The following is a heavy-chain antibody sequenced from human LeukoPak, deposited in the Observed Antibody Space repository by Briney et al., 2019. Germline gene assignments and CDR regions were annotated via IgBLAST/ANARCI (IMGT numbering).Heavy chain of an antibody. D-gene: IGHD6-19*01. J-gene: IGHJ4*02. V-gene: IGHV3-23*01. CDR1: GFTFSSYA. CDR2: ISGSGGST. CDR3: AKDGPRGYSSGWYPY. Sequence: GGSLRISCAASGFTFSSYAMSWVRQAPGKGLEWVSAISGSGGSTYYADSVKGRFTISRDNSKNTLYLQMNSLRAEDTAVYYCAKDGPRGYSSGWYPYWGQGTLVTVSS.